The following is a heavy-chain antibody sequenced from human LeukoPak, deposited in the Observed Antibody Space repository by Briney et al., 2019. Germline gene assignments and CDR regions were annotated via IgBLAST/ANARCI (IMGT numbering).Heavy chain of an antibody. D-gene: IGHD6-19*01. CDR2: IYSGGNT. CDR3: ARLRGWFDY. CDR1: GFTVSTNY. V-gene: IGHV3-53*01. J-gene: IGHJ4*02. Sequence: GGSLRLSCVASGFTVSTNYMSWVRQAPGKGLEWVSVIYSGGNTYNADSVRGRFTLSRDKSKNTVYLQMNSLRAEDTAVYYCARLRGWFDYWGQGTLVTVSA.